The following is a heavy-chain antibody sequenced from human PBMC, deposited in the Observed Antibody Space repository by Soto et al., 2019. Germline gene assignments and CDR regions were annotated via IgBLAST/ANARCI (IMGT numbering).Heavy chain of an antibody. J-gene: IGHJ4*01. CDR1: GFTFSDHY. Sequence: EVQLVESGGGLVQPGGSQRLSCAASGFTFSDHYMDWVRQAPGKGLEWVGRIRNKANSYTTDYAASVKGRFTISRDDSKDSLYLRMNSLKTEDTAIYDCARESGKGAYFDYWGHGTLATVSS. V-gene: IGHV3-72*01. D-gene: IGHD1-26*01. CDR3: ARESGKGAYFDY. CDR2: IRNKANSYTT.